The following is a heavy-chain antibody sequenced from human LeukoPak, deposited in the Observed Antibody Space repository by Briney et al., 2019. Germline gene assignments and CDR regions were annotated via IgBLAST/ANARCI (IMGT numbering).Heavy chain of an antibody. Sequence: GGSLRLSCAASGFTFSNYNMSWVRQAPGKGLEWVSVIYSGGSTYYADSVKGRFTISRDNSKNTLYLQMNSLRAEDTAVYYCARRMIYDYWGQGTLVTVSS. V-gene: IGHV3-66*04. J-gene: IGHJ4*02. CDR2: IYSGGST. CDR3: ARRMIYDY. D-gene: IGHD2-8*01. CDR1: GFTFSNYN.